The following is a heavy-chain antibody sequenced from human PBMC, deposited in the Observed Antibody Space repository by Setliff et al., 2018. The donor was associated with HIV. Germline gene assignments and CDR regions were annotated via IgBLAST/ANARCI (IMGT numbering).Heavy chain of an antibody. V-gene: IGHV1-3*04. J-gene: IGHJ4*02. CDR3: ARSTTAD. CDR2: INTANYKT. D-gene: IGHD4-17*01. CDR1: GYTFTDYS. Sequence: GASVKVSCKASGYTFTDYSIHWVRQAPGQGLEWMGWINTANYKTKYSQKFQGRVTITRDTSASTAYMELSRLRSDDTALYYCARSTTADWGQGTMVTVSS.